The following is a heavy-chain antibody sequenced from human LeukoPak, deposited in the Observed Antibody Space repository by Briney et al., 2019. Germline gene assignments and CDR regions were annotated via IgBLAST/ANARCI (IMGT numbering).Heavy chain of an antibody. CDR1: GGSFSGYY. V-gene: IGHV4-34*01. D-gene: IGHD5-24*01. Sequence: PSETLSLTCAVYGGSFSGYYWSWIRQPPGKGLEWIGEINHSGSTNYNPSLKSRVTISVDTSKNQFSLKLGSVTAADTAVYYCARDRWLQLQGWFDPWGQGTLVTVSS. CDR3: ARDRWLQLQGWFDP. CDR2: INHSGST. J-gene: IGHJ5*02.